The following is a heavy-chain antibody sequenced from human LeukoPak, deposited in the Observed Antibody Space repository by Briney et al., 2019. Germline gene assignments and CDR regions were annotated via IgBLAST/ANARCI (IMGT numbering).Heavy chain of an antibody. V-gene: IGHV4-30-2*01. CDR1: GGSISSGGYS. J-gene: IGHJ4*02. CDR3: ARARIAVAGTIGDSRVDFDY. Sequence: SETLSLTCAVSGGSISSGGYSWSWIRQPPGKGLEWIGYIYHSGSTYYNPSLKSRVTISVDTSKNQFSLKLSSVTAADTAVYYCARARIAVAGTIGDSRVDFDYWGQGTLVTVSS. CDR2: IYHSGST. D-gene: IGHD6-19*01.